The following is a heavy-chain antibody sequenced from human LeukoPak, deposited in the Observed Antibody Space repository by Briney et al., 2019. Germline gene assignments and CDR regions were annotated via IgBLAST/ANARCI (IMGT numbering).Heavy chain of an antibody. J-gene: IGHJ6*03. Sequence: SETLSLICSVSGGSISQYYWGWIRQPPGKRLEWMGQIYSSGSTDYNPSLKSRASISMDSSENQFSLKLSSPTAADTAVYYCARIIRGSFSPLGYMDVWGKGTTVTVSS. D-gene: IGHD3-10*01. CDR3: ARIIRGSFSPLGYMDV. CDR1: GGSISQYY. V-gene: IGHV4-59*01. CDR2: IYSSGST.